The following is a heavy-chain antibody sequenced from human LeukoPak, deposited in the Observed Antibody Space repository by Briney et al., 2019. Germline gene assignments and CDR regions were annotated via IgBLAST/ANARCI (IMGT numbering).Heavy chain of an antibody. J-gene: IGHJ4*02. CDR1: GGFISSYY. Sequence: SETLSLTCTVSGGFISSYYWSWIRQPPGKGLEWIGYIYYSGSTNYNPSLKSRVTISVDTSKNQFSLKLSSVTAADTAVYYCARSTLDYYDSSGYYDYWGQGTLVTVSS. CDR2: IYYSGST. CDR3: ARSTLDYYDSSGYYDY. D-gene: IGHD3-22*01. V-gene: IGHV4-59*01.